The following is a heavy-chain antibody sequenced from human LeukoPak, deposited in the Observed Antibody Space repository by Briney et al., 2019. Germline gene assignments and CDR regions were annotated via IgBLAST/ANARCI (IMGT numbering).Heavy chain of an antibody. CDR2: INPNSGGT. V-gene: IGHV1-2*02. J-gene: IGHJ2*01. CDR3: ARVRQRELRYFDL. Sequence: GASVKVSCKASGYTFTGYYMHWVRQAPGQGLEWMGWINPNSGGTNYAQKFQGRVTMTRDTSISTAYMELSRLRSDDTAVYYCARVRQRELRYFDLWGRGTLVTVSS. CDR1: GYTFTGYY. D-gene: IGHD1-26*01.